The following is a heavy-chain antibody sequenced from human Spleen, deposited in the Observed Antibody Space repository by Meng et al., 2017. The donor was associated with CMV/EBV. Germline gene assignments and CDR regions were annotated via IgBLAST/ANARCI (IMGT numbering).Heavy chain of an antibody. CDR3: CSRRFGEWGY. Sequence: QVQLQESGPGLVKPSQTLSLTCTVSGGSISSGSYYWSWIRQPAGKGLEWIGRIYTSGSTNYNPSLKSRVTISVDTSKNQFSLKLSSVTAADTAVYYCCSRRFGEWGYWGQGTLVTVSS. J-gene: IGHJ4*02. D-gene: IGHD3-10*01. CDR1: GGSISSGSYY. CDR2: IYTSGST. V-gene: IGHV4-61*02.